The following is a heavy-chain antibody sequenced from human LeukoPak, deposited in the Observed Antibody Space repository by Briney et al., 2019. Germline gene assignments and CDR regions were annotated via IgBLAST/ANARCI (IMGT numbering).Heavy chain of an antibody. Sequence: GASVKVSCKASGYTFTGYYMHWVRQAPGQGLEWMGWINPNSGGTNYAQKFQGRVTMTRDTSISTAYMELSRLRSDDTAVYYCARGVYSSSWYDPRMNYYYMDVSSKGTTVTVSS. V-gene: IGHV1-2*02. CDR1: GYTFTGYY. CDR2: INPNSGGT. J-gene: IGHJ6*03. D-gene: IGHD6-13*01. CDR3: ARGVYSSSWYDPRMNYYYMDV.